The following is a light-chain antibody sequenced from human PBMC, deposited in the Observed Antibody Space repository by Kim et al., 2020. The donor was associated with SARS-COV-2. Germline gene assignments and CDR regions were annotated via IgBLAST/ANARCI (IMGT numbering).Light chain of an antibody. CDR1: QSVSNN. Sequence: EIVMTQSPATLSVSPGERATLSCRASQSVSNNLAWYQQKPGQAPRLLIYDAFTRATGIPARFSGSRSGTEFTLTISSLQSEDIAVYYCQQYSDWWTFGQGTEVDIK. J-gene: IGKJ1*01. CDR2: DAF. V-gene: IGKV3-15*01. CDR3: QQYSDWWT.